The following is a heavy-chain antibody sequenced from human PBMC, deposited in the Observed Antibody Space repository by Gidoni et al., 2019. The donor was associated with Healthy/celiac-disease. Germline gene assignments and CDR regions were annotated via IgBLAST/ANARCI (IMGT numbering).Heavy chain of an antibody. V-gene: IGHV3-30*18. CDR3: ANSGTWSGYYSFDY. CDR1: GFTFSSYG. J-gene: IGHJ4*02. Sequence: QVQLVESGGGVVQPGRSLRLSCAASGFTFSSYGMHWVRQAPGKGLEGVAVISYDGSNKYYADSVKGRFTISRDNSKNTLYLQMNSLRAEDTAVYYCANSGTWSGYYSFDYWGQGTLVTVSS. D-gene: IGHD3-3*01. CDR2: ISYDGSNK.